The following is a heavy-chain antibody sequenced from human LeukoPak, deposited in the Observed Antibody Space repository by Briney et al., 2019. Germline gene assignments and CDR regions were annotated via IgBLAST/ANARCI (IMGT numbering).Heavy chain of an antibody. V-gene: IGHV3-64*01. CDR1: GFTFSSYA. CDR3: ARGVPSLTLDY. J-gene: IGHJ4*02. CDR2: ISSNGGST. Sequence: GGSLRLSCAASGFTFSSYAMHWVRQAPGEGLEYVSAISSNGGSTYYANSVKGRFTISRDNSKNTLYLQMGSLRAEDMAVYYCARGVPSLTLDYWGQGTLVTVSS.